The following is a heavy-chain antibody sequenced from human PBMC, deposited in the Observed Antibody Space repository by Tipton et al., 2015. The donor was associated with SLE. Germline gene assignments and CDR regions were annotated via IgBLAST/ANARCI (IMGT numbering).Heavy chain of an antibody. V-gene: IGHV4-31*03. CDR1: GGSINSGAYY. CDR3: ARDGHAGAFDF. J-gene: IGHJ3*01. Sequence: GLVKPSQTLSLTCTVSGGSINSGAYYWGWIRQHPGKGLEWIGYIYYSGSTYYNPSLKSRVTISLDTSKNQFSLRLTSVTAADTALYYCARDGHAGAFDFWGPGTLVTVSS. CDR2: IYYSGST.